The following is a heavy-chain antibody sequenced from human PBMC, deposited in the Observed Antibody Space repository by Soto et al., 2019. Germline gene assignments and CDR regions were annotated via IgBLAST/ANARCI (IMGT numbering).Heavy chain of an antibody. D-gene: IGHD2-2*01. J-gene: IGHJ5*02. V-gene: IGHV1-18*04. Sequence: WASVKVSCKASGYSFTRYGFSWVRQAPGQGLEWMGWISTYSGNTKFAQKFQDRITMTTDTSTTTASMELRSLTSDDTAVYYCARGDIVLVPAPEGNWFDPWGQGTLVTVSS. CDR2: ISTYSGNT. CDR3: ARGDIVLVPAPEGNWFDP. CDR1: GYSFTRYG.